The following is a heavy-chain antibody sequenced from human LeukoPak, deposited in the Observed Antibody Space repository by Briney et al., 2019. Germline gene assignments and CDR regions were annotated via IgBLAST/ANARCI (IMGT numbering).Heavy chain of an antibody. J-gene: IGHJ4*02. CDR2: ISGSGGST. Sequence: GGSLRLSCAASGFTFSSYAMSWVRQAPGKGLEWVSAISGSGGSTYYADSVKGRFTISRDNSKNTLYLQMNSLRAEDTAVYYCAKSGPCDYYDSSGYYDWGQGTLVTVSS. CDR1: GFTFSSYA. CDR3: AKSGPCDYYDSSGYYD. V-gene: IGHV3-23*01. D-gene: IGHD3-22*01.